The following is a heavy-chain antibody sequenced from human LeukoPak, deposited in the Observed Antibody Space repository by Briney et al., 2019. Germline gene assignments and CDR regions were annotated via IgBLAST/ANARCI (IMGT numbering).Heavy chain of an antibody. J-gene: IGHJ4*02. V-gene: IGHV3-21*01. Sequence: PGGSLRLSCAASGFTFSSYSMNWVRQAPGKGLEWVSSISTSSIYIYYADSVKGRFTISRDNAKNSLYLQMNSLRAEDTAVYYCARGGPRDIVLMVYAVPSYYFDYWGQGTLVTVSS. CDR3: ARGGPRDIVLMVYAVPSYYFDY. CDR2: ISTSSIYI. D-gene: IGHD2-8*01. CDR1: GFTFSSYS.